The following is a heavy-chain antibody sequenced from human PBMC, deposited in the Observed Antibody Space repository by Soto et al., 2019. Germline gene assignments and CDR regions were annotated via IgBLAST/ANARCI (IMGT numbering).Heavy chain of an antibody. CDR1: GYTFLDFY. D-gene: IGHD3-3*02. CDR3: ARDKPFSAGY. CDR2: INPSGGGT. Sequence: QVQLVQSGTEVKKPGASVKVCSKASGYTFLDFYIHWVRQAPGQGLEWMGFINPSGGGTTYAQQFQGRLTMTRDTSTSTVYMELISLRSEDTAIYYCARDKPFSAGYWGQGTLVT. V-gene: IGHV1-46*01. J-gene: IGHJ4*01.